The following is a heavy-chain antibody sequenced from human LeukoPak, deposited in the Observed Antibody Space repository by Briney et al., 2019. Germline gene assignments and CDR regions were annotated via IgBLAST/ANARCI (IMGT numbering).Heavy chain of an antibody. V-gene: IGHV1-46*01. CDR1: GYTFTSYY. CDR2: INPSGSST. CDR3: ARDTLRYYYDSSGHDAFDI. Sequence: ASAKVSCKASGYTFTSYYMHWVRQAPGQGLEWMGIINPSGSSTSYAQKFQGRVTITADESTSTAYMELSSLRSEDTAVYYCARDTLRYYYDSSGHDAFDIWGQGTMVTVSS. J-gene: IGHJ3*02. D-gene: IGHD3-22*01.